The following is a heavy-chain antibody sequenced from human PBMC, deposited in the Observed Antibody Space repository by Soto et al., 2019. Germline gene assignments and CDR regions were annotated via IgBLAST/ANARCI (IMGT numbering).Heavy chain of an antibody. CDR3: AKALGVEDYDSSGPDAFDI. D-gene: IGHD3-22*01. Sequence: PGGSLRLSCAASGFTFSSYGMHWVRQAPGKGLEWVAVISYDGSNKYYADSVKGRFTISRDNSKNTLYLQMNSLRAEDTAVYYCAKALGVEDYDSSGPDAFDIWGQGTMVTVSS. CDR1: GFTFSSYG. V-gene: IGHV3-30*18. CDR2: ISYDGSNK. J-gene: IGHJ3*02.